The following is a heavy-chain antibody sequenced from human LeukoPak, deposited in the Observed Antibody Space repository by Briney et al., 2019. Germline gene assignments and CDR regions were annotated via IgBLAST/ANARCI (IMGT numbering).Heavy chain of an antibody. CDR3: VREGYYYGSESHQADAFDV. V-gene: IGHV3-30*04. J-gene: IGHJ3*01. D-gene: IGHD3-10*01. Sequence: PGRSLRLSCAASGFTFISYAMHWVRQAPGTGLQWVAFMSYDGSNEYYADSVKGRFTISRDNSKNTLYLQMNSLSAEDTAVYYCVREGYYYGSESHQADAFDVWGHGTMVTVSS. CDR1: GFTFISYA. CDR2: MSYDGSNE.